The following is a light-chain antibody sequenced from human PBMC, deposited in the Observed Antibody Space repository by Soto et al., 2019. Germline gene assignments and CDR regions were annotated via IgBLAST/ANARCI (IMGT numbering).Light chain of an antibody. CDR2: AAS. CDR3: QQLNS. CDR1: QGISSY. Sequence: IQLTQSPSSLSASVGDRVTITCRASQGISSYLAWYQQKPGKAPKLLIYAASTLQSGVPSRFSGSGSGTDVTLTISSLPPEDFATYYCQQLNSFGGGTKVEIK. J-gene: IGKJ4*01. V-gene: IGKV1-9*01.